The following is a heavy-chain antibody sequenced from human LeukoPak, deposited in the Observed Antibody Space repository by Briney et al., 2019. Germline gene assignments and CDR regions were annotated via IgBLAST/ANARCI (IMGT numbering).Heavy chain of an antibody. CDR2: ISYDGSNK. Sequence: PGRSLRLSCAASGFTFSSYGMHWVRQAPGKGLEWVAVISYDGSNKYYADSVKGRFTISRDNSKNTLYLQMNSLRAEDTAVYYCAKATGGSPNDAFDIWGQGTMVTVSS. V-gene: IGHV3-30*18. CDR1: GFTFSSYG. D-gene: IGHD2-15*01. J-gene: IGHJ3*02. CDR3: AKATGGSPNDAFDI.